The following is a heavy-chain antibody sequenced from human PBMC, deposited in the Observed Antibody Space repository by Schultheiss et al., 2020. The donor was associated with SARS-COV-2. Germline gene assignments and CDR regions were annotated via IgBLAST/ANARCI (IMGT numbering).Heavy chain of an antibody. CDR3: ARDEGIRYFDWYFDY. J-gene: IGHJ4*02. D-gene: IGHD3-9*01. Sequence: GGSLRLSCAASGFTFSSYVMHWVRQAPGKGLEWVAVISYDGSNKYYADSVRGRFTISRDNSKSTLYLQMNSLRVEDTAVYYCARDEGIRYFDWYFDYWGQGTLVTVSS. CDR1: GFTFSSYV. V-gene: IGHV3-30*01. CDR2: ISYDGSNK.